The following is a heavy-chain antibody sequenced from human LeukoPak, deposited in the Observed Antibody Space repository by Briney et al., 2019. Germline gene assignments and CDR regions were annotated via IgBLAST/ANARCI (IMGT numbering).Heavy chain of an antibody. CDR2: ITGSGDTI. CDR1: GFTFSSYA. J-gene: IGHJ4*02. Sequence: PGGSLRLSCAASGFTFSSYAMSWVRQAPGKGLEWISYITGSGDTIYYADSVKGRFTISRDNAKNSLFLQMNSLTADDTVVYYCARERTTIVSGTTIGAYWGQGTLVTVSS. CDR3: ARERTTIVSGTTIGAY. V-gene: IGHV3-48*03. D-gene: IGHD2/OR15-2a*01.